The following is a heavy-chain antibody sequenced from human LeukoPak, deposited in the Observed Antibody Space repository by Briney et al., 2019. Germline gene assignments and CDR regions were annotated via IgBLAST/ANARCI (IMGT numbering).Heavy chain of an antibody. V-gene: IGHV1-18*01. CDR2: ISAYNGNT. CDR1: GYTFTSYG. Sequence: GASVRVSCKASGYTFTSYGISWVRQAPGQGGEWMGWISAYNGNTNYAQKLQGRVTMTTDTSTSTAYMELRSLRSEDTAVYYCARDLVESTVTTFESPVLGLDYWGQGTLVTVSS. CDR3: ARDLVESTVTTFESPVLGLDY. D-gene: IGHD3-16*01. J-gene: IGHJ4*02.